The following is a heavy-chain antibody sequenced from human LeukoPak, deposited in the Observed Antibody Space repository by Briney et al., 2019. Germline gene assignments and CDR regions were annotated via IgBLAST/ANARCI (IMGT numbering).Heavy chain of an antibody. V-gene: IGHV1-18*01. J-gene: IGHJ5*02. CDR3: ARTAYGGLGSYLGWFYP. CDR2: ISAYNGNT. D-gene: IGHD3-10*01. CDR1: GDTFTSYG. Sequence: SSEKVSCKASGDTFTSYGISWVRQAPGQGLEWMGWISAYNGNTNYAQKLQGRVTMTTDASTSTAYMELRSLRSDDTAVYYCARTAYGGLGSYLGWFYPWVQGTLVTVSS.